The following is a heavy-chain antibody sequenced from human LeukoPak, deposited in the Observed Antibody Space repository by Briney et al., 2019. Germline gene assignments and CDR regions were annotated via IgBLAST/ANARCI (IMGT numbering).Heavy chain of an antibody. D-gene: IGHD3-9*01. CDR1: GFTFRGYG. J-gene: IGHJ4*02. CDR3: ARGDVLTGYNLDH. CDR2: IQNDGSNK. Sequence: GGSMRLSCAASGFTFRGYGMHWVRQAPGKGLEWVTFIQNDGSNKYYADSVKGRFTISRDNSKNTLYLQMNSLRAEDTALYYCARGDVLTGYNLDHWGQGTLVIVSS. V-gene: IGHV3-30*02.